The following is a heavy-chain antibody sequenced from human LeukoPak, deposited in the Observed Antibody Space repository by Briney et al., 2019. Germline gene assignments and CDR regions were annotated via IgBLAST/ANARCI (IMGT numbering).Heavy chain of an antibody. Sequence: PGGSLRLSCAASGFTFSSYWMNWARQAPGKGLEWAASINHNGNVNYYVDSVKGRFTISRDNSKNTVYLQMNSLRGEDTAVYFCARGWVVATGGFDMWGQGTMVTVSS. D-gene: IGHD2-8*02. V-gene: IGHV3-7*03. CDR3: ARGWVVATGGFDM. J-gene: IGHJ3*02. CDR2: INHNGNVN. CDR1: GFTFSSYW.